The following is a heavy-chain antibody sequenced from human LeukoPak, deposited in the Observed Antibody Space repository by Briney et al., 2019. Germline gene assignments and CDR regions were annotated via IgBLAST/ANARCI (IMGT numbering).Heavy chain of an antibody. CDR1: GFTFSSYW. CDR2: IKQDGSEK. CDR3: ARDYYDSSGYFLVPDAFDI. J-gene: IGHJ3*02. Sequence: GSLRLSCAASGFTFSSYWMSWVRQAPGKGLEWVANIKQDGSEKYYVDSVKGRFTISRDNAKNSLYLQMNSLRAEDTAVYYCARDYYDSSGYFLVPDAFDIWGQGTMVTVSS. D-gene: IGHD3-22*01. V-gene: IGHV3-7*01.